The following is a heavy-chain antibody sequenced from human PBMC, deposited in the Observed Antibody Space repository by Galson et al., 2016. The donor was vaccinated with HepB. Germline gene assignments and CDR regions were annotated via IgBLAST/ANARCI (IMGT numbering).Heavy chain of an antibody. CDR3: ARGTSGYYSPWFDP. CDR1: GGSISSNY. J-gene: IGHJ5*02. V-gene: IGHV4-59*01. D-gene: IGHD3-3*01. CDR2: IYNSGST. Sequence: SETLSLTCSVSGGSISSNYWSWIRQPPGKGLEWIGYIYNSGSTNCNPSLKSRVTISVDTSKNHFSLKLSSVTAADTAVYYCARGTSGYYSPWFDPWGQGTLVTVSS.